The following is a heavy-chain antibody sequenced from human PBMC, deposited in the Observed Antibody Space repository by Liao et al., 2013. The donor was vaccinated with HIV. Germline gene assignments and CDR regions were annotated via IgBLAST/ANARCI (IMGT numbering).Heavy chain of an antibody. J-gene: IGHJ3*02. V-gene: IGHV4-39*07. CDR2: IYYSGSS. Sequence: QLQLQESGPGLVKPSETLSLTCTVSGGSISSSSYYWGWIRQSPGKGLEWIGSIYYSGSSNNNLSLKSRVTISVDTSKNQFSLKLSSVTAADTAVYYCARASGEDAFDIWGQGTMVTVSS. CDR1: GGSISSSSYY. D-gene: IGHD7-27*01. CDR3: ARASGEDAFDI.